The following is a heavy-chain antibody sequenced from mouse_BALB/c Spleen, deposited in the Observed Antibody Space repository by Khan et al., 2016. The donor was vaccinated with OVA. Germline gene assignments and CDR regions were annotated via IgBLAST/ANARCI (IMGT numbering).Heavy chain of an antibody. CDR1: GYSITSEFA. CDR2: ISYSGNT. CDR3: ARTGYYDYDTFPY. J-gene: IGHJ3*01. D-gene: IGHD2-4*01. V-gene: IGHV3-2*02. Sequence: EVQLVESGPGLVKPSQSLSLTCTVTGYSITSEFAWNWIRQFPGNKLEWMGYISYSGNTRYNPSLKSLISITRDTSRNQFFLQLNSVTTEDTATYYCARTGYYDYDTFPYWGQGTLVTVSA.